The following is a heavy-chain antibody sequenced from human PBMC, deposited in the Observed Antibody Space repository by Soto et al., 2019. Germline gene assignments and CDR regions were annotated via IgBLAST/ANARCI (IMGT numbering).Heavy chain of an antibody. V-gene: IGHV4-30-4*01. CDR3: AGFNIAARLGYYYYGMDV. D-gene: IGHD6-6*01. CDR1: GGSISSGDYY. CDR2: IYYSGST. Sequence: SETLSLTCTVSGGSISSGDYYWSWIRQPPGKGLEWIGYIYYSGSTYYNPSLKSRVTISVDTSKNQFSLKLSSVTAADTAVYYCAGFNIAARLGYYYYGMDVWGQGTTVTV. J-gene: IGHJ6*02.